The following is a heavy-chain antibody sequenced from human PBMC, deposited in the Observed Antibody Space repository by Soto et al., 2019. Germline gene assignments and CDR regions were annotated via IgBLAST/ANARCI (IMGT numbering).Heavy chain of an antibody. CDR2: ISSNGGST. CDR3: VKGVMGKRGYSGI. J-gene: IGHJ3*02. V-gene: IGHV3-64D*08. CDR1: GFTFSSYA. Sequence: EVQLVESGGGLVQPGGSLRLSCSASGFTFSSYAMHWVRQAPGKGLEYVSAISSNGGSTYYADSVKGRFTISRDNSKNTLYLQMSSLRAEDTAVYYCVKGVMGKRGYSGIWGQGTVVTVSS. D-gene: IGHD5-12*01.